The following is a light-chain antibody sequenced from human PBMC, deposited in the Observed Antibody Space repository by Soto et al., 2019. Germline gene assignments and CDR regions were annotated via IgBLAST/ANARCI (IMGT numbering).Light chain of an antibody. CDR3: SSYAGSNPVV. CDR2: EVS. V-gene: IGLV2-8*01. CDR1: SSDVGAYNC. Sequence: QSVLTQPPSASGSPGQSVTISCTGTSSDVGAYNCVSWYQQHPGKAPKFMIYEVSKRPSGVPDRFSGSKSGNTASLTVSGLQAEDEADYYCSSYAGSNPVVFGGGTQLTVL. J-gene: IGLJ2*01.